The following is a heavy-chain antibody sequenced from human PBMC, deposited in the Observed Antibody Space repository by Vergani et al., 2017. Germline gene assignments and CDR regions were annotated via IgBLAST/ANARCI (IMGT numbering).Heavy chain of an antibody. D-gene: IGHD4-17*01. Sequence: VQLVQSGAEVKKPGATMKISCKVSGYTFTDHYMHWVKQAPGKGLEWMELVDPEDGETIYAEKFKGRVTIAADTSTDTAHLELSSLRSEDTAVYYCATPQTVTTGGMEVWGQGTTVIVSS. J-gene: IGHJ6*02. CDR3: ATPQTVTTGGMEV. V-gene: IGHV1-69-2*01. CDR2: VDPEDGET. CDR1: GYTFTDHY.